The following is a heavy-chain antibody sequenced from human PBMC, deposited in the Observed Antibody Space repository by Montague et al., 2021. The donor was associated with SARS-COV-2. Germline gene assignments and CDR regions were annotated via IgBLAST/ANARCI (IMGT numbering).Heavy chain of an antibody. CDR1: GFTFRSYG. V-gene: IGHV3-23*01. D-gene: IGHD3-22*01. J-gene: IGHJ4*02. Sequence: SLRLSCAASGFTFRSYGMSWVRQAPGKGLEWVSVITGSGGSTYYADSVKGRFTISRDSSKNTPYLQMNSLRAEDTAVYYCAKGNYSDTSGYLYPFDYWGQGTLVTVPS. CDR3: AKGNYSDTSGYLYPFDY. CDR2: ITGSGGST.